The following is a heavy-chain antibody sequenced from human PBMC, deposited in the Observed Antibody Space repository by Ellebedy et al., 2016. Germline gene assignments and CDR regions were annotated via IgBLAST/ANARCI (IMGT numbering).Heavy chain of an antibody. CDR1: GFIFSTYA. Sequence: GGSLRLSCVASGFIFSTYAMSWVRQAPGKGLEWVSVISGSGGSTYYADSVKGRFTISRDNSKNTLYLQMNSLRADDTAVYYCTRDPRPYLRYGNYDCWGQGTLVTVSS. CDR2: ISGSGGST. CDR3: TRDPRPYLRYGNYDC. D-gene: IGHD3-9*01. J-gene: IGHJ4*02. V-gene: IGHV3-23*01.